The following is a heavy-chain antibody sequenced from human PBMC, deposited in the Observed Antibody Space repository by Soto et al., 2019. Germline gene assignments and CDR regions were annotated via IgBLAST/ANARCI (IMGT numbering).Heavy chain of an antibody. CDR3: ARVPGP. D-gene: IGHD7-27*01. J-gene: IGHJ5*02. CDR1: GGSITSGDYY. V-gene: IGHV4-30-4*01. CDR2: IYYSATT. Sequence: PSETLSLTCTVSGGSITSGDYYWSWIRQPPGKGLEWIGYIYYSATTYYNPSLKSRLTISIDRSKNQFSLKLSSVTAADTAVYYRARVPGPWGQGTLVTVSS.